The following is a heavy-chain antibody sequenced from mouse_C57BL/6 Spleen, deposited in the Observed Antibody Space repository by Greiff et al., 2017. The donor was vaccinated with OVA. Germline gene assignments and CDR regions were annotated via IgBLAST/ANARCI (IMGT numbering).Heavy chain of an antibody. CDR1: GYTFTSYW. CDR3: ARRGAAQASDY. D-gene: IGHD3-2*02. CDR2: IDPSDSYT. Sequence: VQLQQPGAELVKPGASVKLSCKASGYTFTSYWMQWVKQRPGQGLAWIGEIDPSDSYTNYNQKFKGKATLTVDTSSSTAYMQLSSLTSEDSAVYYCARRGAAQASDYWGQGTTLTVSS. V-gene: IGHV1-50*01. J-gene: IGHJ2*01.